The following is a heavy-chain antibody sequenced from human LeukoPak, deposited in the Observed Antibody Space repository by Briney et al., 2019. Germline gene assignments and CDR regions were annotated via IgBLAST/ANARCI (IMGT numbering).Heavy chain of an antibody. J-gene: IGHJ4*02. D-gene: IGHD3-22*01. CDR1: GFTFSSYW. CDR2: ISYDGSNK. CDR3: AKPAYDSSGYAFDY. V-gene: IGHV3-30*18. Sequence: GGSLRLSCAASGFTFSSYWMHWVRQAPGKGLEWVAVISYDGSNKYYADSVKGRFTISRDNSKNTLYLQMNSLRAEDTAVYYCAKPAYDSSGYAFDYWGQGTLVTVSS.